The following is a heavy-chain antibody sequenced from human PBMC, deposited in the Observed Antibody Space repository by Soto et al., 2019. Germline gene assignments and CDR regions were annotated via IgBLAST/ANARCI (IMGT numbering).Heavy chain of an antibody. D-gene: IGHD6-13*01. CDR2: ISDSGGST. CDR3: AKVFSSSWFPLGFDY. J-gene: IGHJ4*02. Sequence: TGGSLRLSCAASGFTFSSYAMSWVRQAPGKGLEWVSAISDSGGSTYYADSVKGRFTTSRDNSKNTLYLQMNSLRAEDTAVYYCAKVFSSSWFPLGFDYWGQGTLVTVSS. V-gene: IGHV3-23*01. CDR1: GFTFSSYA.